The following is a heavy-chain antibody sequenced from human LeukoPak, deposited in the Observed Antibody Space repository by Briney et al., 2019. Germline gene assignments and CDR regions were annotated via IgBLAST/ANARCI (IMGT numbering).Heavy chain of an antibody. CDR3: ARHLYGGNPA. Sequence: PSETLSLTCTVSGGSISSSSYYWAWLRQPPGTGREWIGSIYYSGRTYYTPSLKSRVTISVDTSKNQFSLKLSSVTAADTAVYYCARHLYGGNPAWGQGILVTVSS. V-gene: IGHV4-39*01. CDR2: IYYSGRT. J-gene: IGHJ4*02. CDR1: GGSISSSSYY. D-gene: IGHD4-23*01.